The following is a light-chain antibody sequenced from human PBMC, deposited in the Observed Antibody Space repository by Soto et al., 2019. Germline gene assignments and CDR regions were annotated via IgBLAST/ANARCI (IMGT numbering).Light chain of an antibody. CDR2: GVT. Sequence: QSALAQPASVSGSPGQSITISCTGTSSDIGSYNYISWYQQHPDKGPKLIIYGVTNRPSGFSNRFSGSKSGYTASLTISGLQAEDEADYYCCSYTTTPAYVFGTGTKLTVL. J-gene: IGLJ1*01. CDR1: SSDIGSYNY. V-gene: IGLV2-14*03. CDR3: CSYTTTPAYV.